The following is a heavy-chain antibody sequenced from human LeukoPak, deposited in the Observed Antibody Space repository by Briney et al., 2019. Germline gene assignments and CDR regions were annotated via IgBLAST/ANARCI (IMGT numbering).Heavy chain of an antibody. J-gene: IGHJ4*02. CDR1: GFTFNSFW. CDR3: ARAGYTYVTLYY. D-gene: IGHD5-18*01. Sequence: GGSLRLSCAVSGFTFNSFWMSWVRQAPGKGLEWVANMNQDGSEEYYVDSVKGRFTISRDNAKSSLYLQMNSLRAEDTAVYYCARAGYTYVTLYYWGQGTLVTVSS. V-gene: IGHV3-7*01. CDR2: MNQDGSEE.